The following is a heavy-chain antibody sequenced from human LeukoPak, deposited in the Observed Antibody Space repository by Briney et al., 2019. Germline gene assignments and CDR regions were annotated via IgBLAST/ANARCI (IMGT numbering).Heavy chain of an antibody. V-gene: IGHV3-23*01. CDR2: ISGSGGST. CDR1: GFTFSSYG. D-gene: IGHD6-13*01. CDR3: AKWQASSWYRSGPLNWFDP. J-gene: IGHJ5*02. Sequence: GGSLRLSCAASGFTFSSYGMSWVRQAPGQGLESVSAISGSGGSTYYADSVKGRFNISRDNSKNTLYLQMNSLRAEYTAVYYCAKWQASSWYRSGPLNWFDPWGQGTLVTVSS.